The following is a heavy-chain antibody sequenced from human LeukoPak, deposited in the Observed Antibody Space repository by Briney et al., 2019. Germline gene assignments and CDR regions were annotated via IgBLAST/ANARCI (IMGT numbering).Heavy chain of an antibody. Sequence: SETLSLTCTVSGGSISSYYWSWIRQPAGKGLEWIGRIYTSGSTNYNPSLKSRVTMSVDTSKNQFSLKLSSVTAADTAVYYCARDVHYYDSSGHVALAWSDPWGQGTLVTVSS. CDR3: ARDVHYYDSSGHVALAWSDP. V-gene: IGHV4-4*07. J-gene: IGHJ5*02. D-gene: IGHD3-22*01. CDR1: GGSISSYY. CDR2: IYTSGST.